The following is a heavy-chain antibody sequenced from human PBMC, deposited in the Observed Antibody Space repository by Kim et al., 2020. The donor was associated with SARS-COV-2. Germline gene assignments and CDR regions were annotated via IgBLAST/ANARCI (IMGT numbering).Heavy chain of an antibody. Sequence: YTNYAQKRQGRVTMTTDTSTNTAYMELRSLPSDDAAVYYCARDRGWGYYDLWGPGTLVTVSS. CDR2: YT. D-gene: IGHD7-27*01. J-gene: IGHJ4*02. V-gene: IGHV1-18*01. CDR3: ARDRGWGYYDL.